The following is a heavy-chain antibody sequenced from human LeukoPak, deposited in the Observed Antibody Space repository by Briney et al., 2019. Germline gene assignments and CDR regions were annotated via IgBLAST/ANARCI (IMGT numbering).Heavy chain of an antibody. CDR1: GGSISSYY. CDR2: IYYSGST. Sequence: PSETLSLICTVSGGSISSYYWSWIRQPPGKGLEWIGYIYYSGSTNYNPSLKSRVTISVDTSKNQFSLKLSSVTAADTAVYYCARDRFDFWSGYRYYGMDVWGQGTTVTVSS. J-gene: IGHJ6*02. CDR3: ARDRFDFWSGYRYYGMDV. V-gene: IGHV4-59*01. D-gene: IGHD3-3*01.